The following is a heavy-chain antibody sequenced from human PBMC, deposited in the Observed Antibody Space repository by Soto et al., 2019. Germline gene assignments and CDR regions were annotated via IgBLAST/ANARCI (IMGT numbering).Heavy chain of an antibody. CDR1: GGTFSTYA. Sequence: VQLVQSGAEGKKPESSVKVSCKAPGGTFSTYAISWVRQAPGQGLEWMGGIIPMFGTANYAQRFQDRVTITADESTNTVYMELSSLRSEDTAVYFCASGIQLWLRRINNGYSGWGQGTLVTVSS. J-gene: IGHJ4*02. V-gene: IGHV1-69*12. CDR3: ASGIQLWLRRINNGYSG. D-gene: IGHD5-18*01. CDR2: IIPMFGTA.